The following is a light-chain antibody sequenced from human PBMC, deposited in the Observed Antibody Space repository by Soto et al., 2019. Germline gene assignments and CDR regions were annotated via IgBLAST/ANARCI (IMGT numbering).Light chain of an antibody. CDR2: DDR. CDR3: HVWASSSDHYV. V-gene: IGLV3-21*02. CDR1: NIGSKS. Sequence: SYELTQPPSVSVAPGQTARITCGGTNIGSKSVHWYQQKPGQAPVLVVYDDRDRPSGIPERFSASNSGNTATLTISSVEAGDDAEYYCHVWASSSDHYVFGTGTKLTVL. J-gene: IGLJ1*01.